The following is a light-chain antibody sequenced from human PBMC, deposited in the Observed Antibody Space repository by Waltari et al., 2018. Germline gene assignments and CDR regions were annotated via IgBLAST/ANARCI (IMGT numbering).Light chain of an antibody. CDR1: TSDVGGYTY. CDR3: CSFTSRSTWV. V-gene: IGLV2-14*01. CDR2: DVS. J-gene: IGLJ3*02. Sequence: QFALTKPASVSGSPGRSIPTTCTGTTSDVGGYTYASWYQQPPGKVPKLLIFDVSNRPSGVSNRFSGSKSGNTASLTISGLQAEDESDYYCCSFTSRSTWVFGGGTKLTVL.